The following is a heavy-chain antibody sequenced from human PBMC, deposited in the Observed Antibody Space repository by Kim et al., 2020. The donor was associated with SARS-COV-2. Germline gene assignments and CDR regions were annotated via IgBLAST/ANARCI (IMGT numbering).Heavy chain of an antibody. J-gene: IGHJ4*02. CDR3: ARTFYDSSASYYVDY. V-gene: IGHV7-4-1*02. CDR2: INTNTGNP. D-gene: IGHD3-22*01. CDR1: GYTFTTYG. Sequence: ASVKVSCKASGYTFTTYGMNWVRQAPGQGLEWMGWINTNTGNPTFAQGFTGRFAFSLDTSVSTAYLQISSLKAEDTAVYYCARTFYDSSASYYVDYWGQGTLVTVSS.